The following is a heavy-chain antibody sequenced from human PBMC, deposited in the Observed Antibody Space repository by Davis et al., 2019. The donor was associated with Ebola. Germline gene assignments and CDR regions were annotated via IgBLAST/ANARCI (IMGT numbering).Heavy chain of an antibody. CDR1: GVTFDDHA. Sequence: PGGSLRLSCAASGVTFDDHAMHWVRQAPGKGLEWVSGINWNSGIIGYADSVKGRFTISSDNSKNTLYLQMNSLRAEDTAVYYCAKSLHYYGSGRDVGYWGQGTLVTVSS. V-gene: IGHV3-9*01. CDR3: AKSLHYYGSGRDVGY. J-gene: IGHJ4*02. D-gene: IGHD3-10*01. CDR2: INWNSGII.